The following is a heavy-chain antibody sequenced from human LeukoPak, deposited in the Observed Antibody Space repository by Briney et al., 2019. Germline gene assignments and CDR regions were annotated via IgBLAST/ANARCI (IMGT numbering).Heavy chain of an antibody. CDR1: GFTFSNYW. J-gene: IGHJ4*02. CDR3: ARDFLSGYYYDSSGTGYFDY. V-gene: IGHV3-11*01. D-gene: IGHD3-22*01. Sequence: KHGGSLRLSCAASGFTFSNYWMHWVRQAPGKGLEWASYISSSGSTIYYADSVKGRFTISRDNAKNSLYLQMNSLRAEDTAVYYCARDFLSGYYYDSSGTGYFDYWGQGTLVTVSS. CDR2: ISSSGSTI.